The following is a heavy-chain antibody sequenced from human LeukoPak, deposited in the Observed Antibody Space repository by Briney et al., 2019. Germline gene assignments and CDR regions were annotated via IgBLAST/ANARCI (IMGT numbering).Heavy chain of an antibody. Sequence: PGGSLRPSCAASGFSFSDYWMTWVRQAPGKGLEWVAHIKQDGSKKYYVDSIKGRFTISRDNAKNLVYLQMNSLRAEDTAVYYCARGWNYAFRFDYWGQGTLVTVSS. CDR1: GFSFSDYW. CDR2: IKQDGSKK. J-gene: IGHJ4*02. D-gene: IGHD1-7*01. V-gene: IGHV3-7*01. CDR3: ARGWNYAFRFDY.